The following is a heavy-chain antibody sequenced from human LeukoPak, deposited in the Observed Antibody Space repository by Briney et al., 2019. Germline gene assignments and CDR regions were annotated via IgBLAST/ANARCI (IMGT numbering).Heavy chain of an antibody. CDR1: GGSFSSYY. J-gene: IGHJ4*02. Sequence: SSETLSLTCAVFGGSFSSYYLHWIRQSPGKGLEWIGEIDQSGSTKYNPSLKSRVTISVDTSKNQFSLKLSSVTAADTAVYYCARGKRGYSSSWYDYWGQGTLVTVSS. CDR2: IDQSGST. V-gene: IGHV4-34*01. D-gene: IGHD6-13*01. CDR3: ARGKRGYSSSWYDY.